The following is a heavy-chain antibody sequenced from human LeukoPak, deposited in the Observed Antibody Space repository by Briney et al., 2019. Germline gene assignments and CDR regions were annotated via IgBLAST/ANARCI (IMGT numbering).Heavy chain of an antibody. CDR1: GYSFTSYW. Sequence: AGESLKISCKGSGYSFTSYWIGWVRQMPGKGLEWMGIIYPGDSDTRYSPSFQGQVTISADKSISTAYLQWSSLKASDTAMYYCARRITIFGVVNSGFDYRGQGTLVTVSS. CDR3: ARRITIFGVVNSGFDY. J-gene: IGHJ4*02. D-gene: IGHD3-3*01. CDR2: IYPGDSDT. V-gene: IGHV5-51*01.